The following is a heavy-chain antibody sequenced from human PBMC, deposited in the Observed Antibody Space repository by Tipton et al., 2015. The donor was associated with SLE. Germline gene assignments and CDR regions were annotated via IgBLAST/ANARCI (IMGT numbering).Heavy chain of an antibody. J-gene: IGHJ6*03. Sequence: TLSLTCTVSGGSISSYYWTWIRQPPGKGLEWLGYIYYSGSTDYNPSLKSRVSISVDTSKNQFSLNLSSVTAADTAVYYCARATWTGSTHYYYYMDVWGKGTTVTVSS. D-gene: IGHD1-7*01. V-gene: IGHV4-59*01. CDR2: IYYSGST. CDR1: GGSISSYY. CDR3: ARATWTGSTHYYYYMDV.